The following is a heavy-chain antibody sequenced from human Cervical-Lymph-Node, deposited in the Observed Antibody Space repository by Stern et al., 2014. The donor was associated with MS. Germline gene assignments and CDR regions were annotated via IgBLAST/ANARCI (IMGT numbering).Heavy chain of an antibody. CDR3: ARGQYYDILTGYSTRAFADY. CDR2: INPNSGGT. Sequence: QVQLGQSGAEVKKPGASVKVSCKASGYTFTGYYMHWVRQAPGQGLEWMGWINPNSGGTNYAQKFQGWVTMTRDTSISTAYMELSRLRSNDTAVYYCARGQYYDILTGYSTRAFADYWGQGTLVTVSS. J-gene: IGHJ4*02. V-gene: IGHV1-2*04. D-gene: IGHD3-9*01. CDR1: GYTFTGYY.